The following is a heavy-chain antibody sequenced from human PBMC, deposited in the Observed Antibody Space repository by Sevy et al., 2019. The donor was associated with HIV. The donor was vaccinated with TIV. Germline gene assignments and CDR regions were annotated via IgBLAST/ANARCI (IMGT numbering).Heavy chain of an antibody. CDR3: ASVVRPGGFGNWYRGWFDP. CDR1: GGTFSSYA. D-gene: IGHD6-13*01. CDR2: IIPIFGTA. V-gene: IGHV1-69*06. J-gene: IGHJ5*02. Sequence: ASVKVSCKASGGTFSSYAISWVRQAPGQGLEWMGGIIPIFGTANYAQKFQGRVTIIADKSTSTAYMELSSLRSEDTAVYYCASVVRPGGFGNWYRGWFDPWGQGTLVTVSS.